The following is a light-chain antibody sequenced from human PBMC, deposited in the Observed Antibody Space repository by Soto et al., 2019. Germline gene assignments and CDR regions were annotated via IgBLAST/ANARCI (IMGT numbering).Light chain of an antibody. CDR1: QSVSRR. V-gene: IGKV3-11*01. CDR2: GAS. J-gene: IGKJ4*01. CDR3: QQRSDWLT. Sequence: EIVLTQSPGTLSLSPGGRATLSCRASQSVSRRLAWYQHRPGQSPRILISGASMRATGVPARFSGGGSGTDFTLSISSLEPEDFAVYYCQQRSDWLTFGGGTKV.